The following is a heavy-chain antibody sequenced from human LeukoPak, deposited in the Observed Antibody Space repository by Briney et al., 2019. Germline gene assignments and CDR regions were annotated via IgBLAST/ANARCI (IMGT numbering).Heavy chain of an antibody. CDR2: ISSSSSYI. V-gene: IGHV3-21*01. CDR1: GFTFSSYS. D-gene: IGHD6-6*01. J-gene: IGHJ3*02. CDR3: ARDLYSSSNPDAFDI. Sequence: GGSWRLSGAASGFTFSSYSMNWVRQAPGKGREWVSSISSSSSYIYYADSVKGRFTISRDNAKNSLYLQMNSLRAEDTAVYYCARDLYSSSNPDAFDIWGQGTMVTVSS.